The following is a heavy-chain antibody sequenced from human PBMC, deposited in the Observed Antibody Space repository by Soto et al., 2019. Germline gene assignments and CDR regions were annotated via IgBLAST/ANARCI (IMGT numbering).Heavy chain of an antibody. D-gene: IGHD6-13*01. J-gene: IGHJ6*02. Sequence: GGSLRLSCAASGFTFSSYDMHWVRQATGKGLEWVSAIGTAGDTYYPGSVKGRFTISRENAKNSLYLQMNSLRAEDTAVYYCARGSWVGDSSSWDISRRYYGMDVWGQGTTVTVSS. V-gene: IGHV3-13*01. CDR1: GFTFSSYD. CDR2: IGTAGDT. CDR3: ARGSWVGDSSSWDISRRYYGMDV.